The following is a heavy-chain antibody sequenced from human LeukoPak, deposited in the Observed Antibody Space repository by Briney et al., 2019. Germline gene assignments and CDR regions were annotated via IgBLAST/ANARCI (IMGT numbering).Heavy chain of an antibody. CDR1: TDSICSSSHH. D-gene: IGHD5-12*01. Sequence: PSETLSLTCTVSTDSICSSSHHWGWIRQSPGKGLEWIGSIYYGRTTYYNPSLNSRVAISVVTSKNQFSLQLNSVTAADTAVYYCVRHDGRGGATMGALDSWGQGSLVTVSS. CDR2: IYYGRTT. V-gene: IGHV4-39*01. CDR3: VRHDGRGGATMGALDS. J-gene: IGHJ4*02.